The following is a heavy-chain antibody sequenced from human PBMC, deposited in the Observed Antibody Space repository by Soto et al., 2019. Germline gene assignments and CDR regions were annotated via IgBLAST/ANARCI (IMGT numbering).Heavy chain of an antibody. V-gene: IGHV3-7*05. CDR2: ITDDGGDE. CDR1: EFTFSPYW. D-gene: IGHD6-19*01. CDR3: AGGSGWISDS. Sequence: EVQLVESGGGLVQPGGSLRLSCAASEFTFSPYWMSWVRQAPGKGLEWVAIITDDGGDEHYLEAVRGRFTISRDNAKKSLYLAMNSLRVEDTAMYYCAGGSGWISDSWGQGTLVTVSS. J-gene: IGHJ4*02.